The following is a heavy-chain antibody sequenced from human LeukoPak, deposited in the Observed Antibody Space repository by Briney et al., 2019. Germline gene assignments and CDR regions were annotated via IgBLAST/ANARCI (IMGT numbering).Heavy chain of an antibody. Sequence: PSQTLSLTCTVSGGSISSGSYYWSWIRQPAGKGLEWIGRIYTSGSTNYNPSLKSRVTISVDTSKNQFSLKLSSVTAADTAVYYCARVCRERWLLVGYFDYWGQGTLVTVSS. D-gene: IGHD5-24*01. V-gene: IGHV4-61*02. CDR2: IYTSGST. CDR1: GGSISSGSYY. J-gene: IGHJ4*02. CDR3: ARVCRERWLLVGYFDY.